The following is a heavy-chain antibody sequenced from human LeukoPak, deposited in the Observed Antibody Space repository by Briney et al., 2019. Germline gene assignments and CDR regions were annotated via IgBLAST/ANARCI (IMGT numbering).Heavy chain of an antibody. CDR2: ISDSGGIT. V-gene: IGHV3-23*01. Sequence: GGSLRLSCAASFIFSTYAMNWVRQAPGKGLEWVSAISDSGGITYYADSVKGRFTISRDNSKNTLYLQMNSLRVEDTALYYCARDPWADSSGFPLHHWGQGTLVTVSS. CDR1: FIFSTYA. D-gene: IGHD3-22*01. CDR3: ARDPWADSSGFPLHH. J-gene: IGHJ1*01.